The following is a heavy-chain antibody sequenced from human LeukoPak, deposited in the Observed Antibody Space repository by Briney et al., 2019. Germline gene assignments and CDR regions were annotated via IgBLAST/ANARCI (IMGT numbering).Heavy chain of an antibody. J-gene: IGHJ4*02. CDR2: IYTSGST. Sequence: SETLSLTCTVSGGSISSYYWSWIRQPAGKGLEWIGRIYTSGSTYYNPSLKSRITISVDTSKNQFSLKLSSVTAADTAVYYCARGSALAQAVMFDYWGQGTLVTVSS. D-gene: IGHD6-19*01. CDR1: GGSISSYY. CDR3: ARGSALAQAVMFDY. V-gene: IGHV4-4*07.